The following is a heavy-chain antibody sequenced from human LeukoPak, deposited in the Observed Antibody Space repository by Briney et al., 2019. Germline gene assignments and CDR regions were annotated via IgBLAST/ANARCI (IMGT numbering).Heavy chain of an antibody. V-gene: IGHV1-18*01. CDR3: AREGGLWLSSYFDY. CDR2: ISAYNGNT. D-gene: IGHD5-18*01. CDR1: GYTFTSYG. J-gene: IGHJ4*02. Sequence: ASVKDSCKASGYTFTSYGISWVRQAPGQGLEWMGWISAYNGNTNYAQKLQGRVTMTTDTSTSTAYMELRSLRSDDTAVYYCAREGGLWLSSYFDYWGQGTLVTVSS.